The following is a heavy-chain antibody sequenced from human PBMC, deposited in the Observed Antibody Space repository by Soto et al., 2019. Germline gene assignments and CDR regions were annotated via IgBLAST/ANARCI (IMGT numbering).Heavy chain of an antibody. V-gene: IGHV3-11*05. J-gene: IGHJ4*02. D-gene: IGHD3-16*01. CDR3: SRGGGGGVFHH. Sequence: TGVSLRLSWATSGVTFSDHYMTWIRQAPGKGLEFISYISPGGRYTNYGDSVKGRFTISRDNAKNSLFLQVNTLRDEDTAVYYCSRGGGGGVFHHSGKGTLVTVS. CDR1: GVTFSDHY. CDR2: ISPGGRYT.